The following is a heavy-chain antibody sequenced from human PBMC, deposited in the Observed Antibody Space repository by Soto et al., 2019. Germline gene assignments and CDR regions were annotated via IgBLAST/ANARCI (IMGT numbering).Heavy chain of an antibody. V-gene: IGHV3-23*01. D-gene: IGHD1-26*01. CDR3: AKARGSYIPHDY. Sequence: GESLKISCAASGFTFSSYAMSWVRQAPGKGLEWVSAISGSGGSTYYADSVKGRFTISRDNSKNTLYLQMNSLRAEDTAVYYCAKARGSYIPHDYWGQGTLVTVSS. J-gene: IGHJ4*02. CDR1: GFTFSSYA. CDR2: ISGSGGST.